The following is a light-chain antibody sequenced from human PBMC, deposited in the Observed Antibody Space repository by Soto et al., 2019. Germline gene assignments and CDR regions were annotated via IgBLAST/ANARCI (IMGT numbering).Light chain of an antibody. Sequence: QSVLTQPASVSGSPGQSITSSGTGTNSDIGTYEYVSWYQQHPGKAPNLMIYEVTDRLSGVSARFSGSKSGNTDSLTNSWLQAEDEADYYCSSYTSGSTLDVFGTGTKLTVL. CDR2: EVT. J-gene: IGLJ1*01. V-gene: IGLV2-14*01. CDR1: NSDIGTYEY. CDR3: SSYTSGSTLDV.